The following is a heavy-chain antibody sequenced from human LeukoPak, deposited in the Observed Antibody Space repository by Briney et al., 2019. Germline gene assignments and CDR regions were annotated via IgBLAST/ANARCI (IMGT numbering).Heavy chain of an antibody. CDR3: VKDRSIAAPNNDSFDS. CDR2: ISSNGATT. D-gene: IGHD6-6*01. V-gene: IGHV3-64D*06. CDR1: GFTFNRFY. Sequence: GGSLRLSCSASGFTFNRFYLHWVRQAPGKGLEFVSHISSNGATTYYADSVKGRFTISRDNSKNTLYLQMSSLRADDTAVYYCVKDRSIAAPNNDSFDSWGQGALVTVSS. J-gene: IGHJ4*02.